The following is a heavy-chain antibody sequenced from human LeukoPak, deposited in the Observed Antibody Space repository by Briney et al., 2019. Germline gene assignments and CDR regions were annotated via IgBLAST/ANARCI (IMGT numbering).Heavy chain of an antibody. D-gene: IGHD3-10*02. CDR1: GFTFTNYW. CDR3: VRDRDYYVFDL. Sequence: GGSLRLSCAASGFTFTNYWMTWVRQAPGKGLEWVANIMKDGGDKQYVDSVKGRFTISRDNAKNSVYLQMDGLRAEDTAVYYCVRDRDYYVFDLWGQGTLVTVSS. CDR2: IMKDGGDK. V-gene: IGHV3-7*01. J-gene: IGHJ4*02.